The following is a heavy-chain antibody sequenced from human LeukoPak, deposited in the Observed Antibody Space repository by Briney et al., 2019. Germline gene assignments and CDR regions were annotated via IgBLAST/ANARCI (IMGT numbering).Heavy chain of an antibody. Sequence: GGSLRLSCAASGFTFSSYSMNWVRQAPGKGLEWVSYISSSSSTIYYADSVKGRFTISRDNAKNSLYLQMNSLRAEDTAVYYCAGSGVVIPLDGHDAFDIWGQGTMVTVSS. D-gene: IGHD3-3*01. CDR1: GFTFSSYS. CDR3: AGSGVVIPLDGHDAFDI. CDR2: ISSSSSTI. J-gene: IGHJ3*02. V-gene: IGHV3-48*04.